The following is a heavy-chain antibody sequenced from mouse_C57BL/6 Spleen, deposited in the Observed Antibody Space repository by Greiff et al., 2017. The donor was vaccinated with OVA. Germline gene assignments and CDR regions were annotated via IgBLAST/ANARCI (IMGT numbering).Heavy chain of an antibody. Sequence: VLLQQSVAELVRPGASVKLSCTASGFNIKNTYMHWVKQRPEQGLEWIGRIDPASGNTKYAPKFQGEATITADTSSNTAYLQLSSLKSEDTAIYYCARIYYGSSHPWYFDVWGTGTTVTVSS. V-gene: IGHV14-3*01. J-gene: IGHJ1*03. CDR1: GFNIKNTY. CDR2: IDPASGNT. D-gene: IGHD1-1*01. CDR3: ARIYYGSSHPWYFDV.